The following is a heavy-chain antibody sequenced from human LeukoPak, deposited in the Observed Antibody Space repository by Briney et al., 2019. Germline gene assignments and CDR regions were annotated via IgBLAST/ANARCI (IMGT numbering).Heavy chain of an antibody. CDR2: IRSDGST. CDR3: AREMYSGMYNDAFDI. V-gene: IGHV3-53*01. J-gene: IGHJ3*02. CDR1: GFTVSSNY. D-gene: IGHD1-26*01. Sequence: GGSLRLSCTASGFTVSSNYMSWVRQAPGRGLEWVSVIRSDGSTNHADSVKGRFTISRDNSKNTLYLQMNNLRAEGTAMYYCAREMYSGMYNDAFDIWGQGTKVTVSS.